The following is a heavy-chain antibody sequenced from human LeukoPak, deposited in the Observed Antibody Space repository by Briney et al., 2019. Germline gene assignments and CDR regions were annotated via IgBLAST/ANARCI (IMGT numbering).Heavy chain of an antibody. CDR2: ISYDGSNK. V-gene: IGHV3-30*18. CDR1: GFTFSSYG. CDR3: AKAVQLWFDLDI. J-gene: IGHJ3*02. D-gene: IGHD5-18*01. Sequence: GGSLRLSCAASGFTFSSYGMHWVRQAPGKGLEWVAVISYDGSNKYYADSVEGRFTISRDNSKNTLYLQMNSLRAEDTAVYYCAKAVQLWFDLDIWGQGTMVTVSS.